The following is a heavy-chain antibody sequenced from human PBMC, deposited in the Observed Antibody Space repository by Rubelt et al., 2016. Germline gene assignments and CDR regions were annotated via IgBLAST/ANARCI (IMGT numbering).Heavy chain of an antibody. CDR3: ARGKEGLGVTMMDY. V-gene: IGHV4-34*01. D-gene: IGHD3-22*01. J-gene: IGHJ4*02. Sequence: QVQLQQWGAGLLKPSETLSLTCAVYGGSFSGYYWSWIRQPPGKGLEWIGEINHSGSTNYNPSLKSRVTRSGDTSKNQCSRKLSSVTAADTAVYYCARGKEGLGVTMMDYWGQGTLVTVSS. CDR1: GGSFSGYY. CDR2: INHSGST.